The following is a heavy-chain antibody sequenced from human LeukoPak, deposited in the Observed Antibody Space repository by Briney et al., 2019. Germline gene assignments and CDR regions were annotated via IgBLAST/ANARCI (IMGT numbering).Heavy chain of an antibody. D-gene: IGHD2-2*01. CDR3: ARDDCSSISCYHNWFDP. CDR1: GFTFSSYW. CDR2: KKKNGSEK. J-gene: IGHJ5*02. V-gene: IGHV3-7*01. Sequence: GGSLRLSCAASGFTFSSYWMSWARQPQGRGREWVPNKKKNGSEKYYVDSVKGRFTISGDNAKNSLYLQMNSLRAEDTAVYYCARDDCSSISCYHNWFDPWGQGTLVTVSS.